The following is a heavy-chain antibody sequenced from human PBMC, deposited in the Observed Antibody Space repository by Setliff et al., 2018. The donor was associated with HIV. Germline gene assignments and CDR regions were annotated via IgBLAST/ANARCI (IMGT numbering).Heavy chain of an antibody. J-gene: IGHJ6*03. CDR2: IIPIFGTA. CDR3: ARGKWEPRGYYYYMDV. Sequence: ASVKVSCKASGGTFSSYAISWVRQAPGQGLEWMGGIIPIFGTANYAQKFQGRVTITADESTSTAYMELSSLRSEDTAVYYCARGKWEPRGYYYYMDVWGKGTPVTSP. CDR1: GGTFSSYA. V-gene: IGHV1-69*13. D-gene: IGHD1-26*01.